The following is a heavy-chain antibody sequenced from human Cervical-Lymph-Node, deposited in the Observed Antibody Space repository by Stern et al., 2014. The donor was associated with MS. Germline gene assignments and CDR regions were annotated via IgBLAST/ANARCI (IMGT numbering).Heavy chain of an antibody. CDR2: INAGNGNT. D-gene: IGHD1-26*01. V-gene: IGHV1-3*01. CDR1: GYTFTSYA. Sequence: VQLVESGAEVKKPGASVKVSCKASGYTFTSYAMHWVRQAPGQRLEWMGWINAGNGNTKYSQKFQGRVTITRDTSASTAYMELSSLRSEDTAVYYCARDEWELPSFYYGMDVCGQGTTVTVSS. CDR3: ARDEWELPSFYYGMDV. J-gene: IGHJ6*02.